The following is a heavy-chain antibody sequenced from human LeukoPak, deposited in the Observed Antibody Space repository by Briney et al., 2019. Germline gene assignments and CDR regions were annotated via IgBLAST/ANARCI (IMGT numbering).Heavy chain of an antibody. J-gene: IGHJ6*03. D-gene: IGHD3-10*01. CDR1: GGSLSGYY. CDR3: ARGGRVNYYYYMDV. Sequence: SGTLPLTCAVYGGSLSGYYWSWIRQPPGKGLEWIGEINHSGSTNYNPSLKSRVTISVDTSKNQFSLKLSSVTAADTAVYYCARGGRVNYYYYMDVWGKGTTVTVSS. V-gene: IGHV4-34*01. CDR2: INHSGST.